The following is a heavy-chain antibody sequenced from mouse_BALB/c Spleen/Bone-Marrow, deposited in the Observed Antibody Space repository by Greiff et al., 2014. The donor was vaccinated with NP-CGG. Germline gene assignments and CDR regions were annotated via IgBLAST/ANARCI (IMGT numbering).Heavy chain of an antibody. CDR1: GFNIKDPY. D-gene: IGHD1-1*01. CDR3: APYYYGRWFTY. J-gene: IGHJ3*01. CDR2: IDPANGNT. V-gene: IGHV14-3*02. Sequence: VQLQQSGAELVKPGASVKLSCTASGFNIKDPYMHWVKQRPEQGLEWIGRIDPANGNTKYDPKFQGKATITADTSSSTAYLQLSSLTSEDTAAYYCAPYYYGRWFTYWGQGTLVTVSA.